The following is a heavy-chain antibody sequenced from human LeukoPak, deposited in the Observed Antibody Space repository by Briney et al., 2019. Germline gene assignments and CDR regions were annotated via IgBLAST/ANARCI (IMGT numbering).Heavy chain of an antibody. Sequence: SETLSLTCAVYGGSFSGYYWSWIRQPPGKGLEWIGEINHSGSTNYNPSLKSRVTISVDTSKNQFSLKLSSVTAADTAEYYCARGPRVLVIIRPHAFDIWGQGTVVTVSS. CDR3: ARGPRVLVIIRPHAFDI. V-gene: IGHV4-34*01. CDR1: GGSFSGYY. D-gene: IGHD3-9*01. J-gene: IGHJ3*02. CDR2: INHSGST.